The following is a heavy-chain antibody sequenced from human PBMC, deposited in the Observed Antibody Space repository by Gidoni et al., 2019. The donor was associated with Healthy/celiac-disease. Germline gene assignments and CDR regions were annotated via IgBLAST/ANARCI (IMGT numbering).Heavy chain of an antibody. J-gene: IGHJ4*02. V-gene: IGHV4-39*07. Sequence: QLQLQESGPGLVKPSETLSLTCTVSGGSISSSSYYCGWIRQPPGKGREWIGSIYYSGSTYYNPSLKSLVTISVDTSKNQFSLKLSSVTAADTAVYYCARDYYYGSGSYYTPPYYFDYWGQGTLVTVSS. CDR1: GGSISSSSYY. D-gene: IGHD3-10*01. CDR2: IYYSGST. CDR3: ARDYYYGSGSYYTPPYYFDY.